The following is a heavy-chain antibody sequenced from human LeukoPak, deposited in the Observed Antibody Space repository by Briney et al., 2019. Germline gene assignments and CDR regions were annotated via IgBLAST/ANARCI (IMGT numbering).Heavy chain of an antibody. J-gene: IGHJ6*03. CDR1: GYTLTELS. Sequence: GASVKVSCEVSGYTLTELSMHWVRQAPGKGLEWMGGSDPEDGETIYAQKFQGRVTMTEDTSTDTAYMELSSLRSEDTAVYYCATGGIEAAIYYYYYMDVWGKGTTVTVSS. D-gene: IGHD2-2*02. CDR3: ATGGIEAAIYYYYYMDV. V-gene: IGHV1-24*01. CDR2: SDPEDGET.